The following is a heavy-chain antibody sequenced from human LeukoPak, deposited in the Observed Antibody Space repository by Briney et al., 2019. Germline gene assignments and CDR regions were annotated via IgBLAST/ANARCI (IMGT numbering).Heavy chain of an antibody. Sequence: ASVKVSCKVSGYTLTELSMHWVRQAPGKGLEWMGGFDPEDGETIYAQKFQGRVTMTEDTSTDTAYMELSSLRSEDTAVYYCAKGLGPHITHLPDYWGQGTLVTVSS. J-gene: IGHJ4*02. V-gene: IGHV1-24*01. CDR2: FDPEDGET. D-gene: IGHD2-21*01. CDR3: AKGLGPHITHLPDY. CDR1: GYTLTELS.